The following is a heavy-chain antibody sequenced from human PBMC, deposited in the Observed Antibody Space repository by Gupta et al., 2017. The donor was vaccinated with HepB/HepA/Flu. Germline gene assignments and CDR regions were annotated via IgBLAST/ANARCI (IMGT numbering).Heavy chain of an antibody. J-gene: IGHJ6*02. CDR2: IYWDDDN. Sequence: QITLKESGPTMVKPRKSLTRLCTLSGFSLSPSGVGVGWIRQPTGKAREWLALIYWDDDNRYSPSLKSMRTSTKDTSKNQVVLTMPNMDPVHTATYCCAHELTKDYGDPTVYGMDVWVQGTTVTVSS. V-gene: IGHV2-5*02. CDR1: GFSLSPSGVG. CDR3: AHELTKDYGDPTVYGMDV. D-gene: IGHD4-17*01.